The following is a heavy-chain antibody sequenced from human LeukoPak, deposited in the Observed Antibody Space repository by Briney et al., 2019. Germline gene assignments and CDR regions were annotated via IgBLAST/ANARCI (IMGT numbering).Heavy chain of an antibody. CDR1: GFTFNTYA. J-gene: IGHJ4*02. CDR2: ISGSGGST. D-gene: IGHD6-19*01. V-gene: IGHV3-23*01. CDR3: AKDWGGGWGSYLDY. Sequence: GGSLRLSCAASGFTFNTYAMSWVRQAPGKGLEWVSGISGSGGSTFYADSVKGRFTISRDNAKNTLYLQMNSLTVEDTAVYYCAKDWGGGWGSYLDYWGQGNLVPVPS.